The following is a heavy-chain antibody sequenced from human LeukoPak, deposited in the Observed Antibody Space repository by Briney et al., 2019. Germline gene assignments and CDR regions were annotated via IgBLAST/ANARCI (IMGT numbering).Heavy chain of an antibody. Sequence: SETLSLTCTVSGGSISSSSYYWSWIRQPPGKGLEWIGEINHSGSTNYNPSLKSRVTISVNTSKNQFSLKLSSVTAADTAVYYCARRSPKSALLVRRVYYYMDVWGKGTTVTISS. CDR3: ARRSPKSALLVRRVYYYMDV. J-gene: IGHJ6*03. V-gene: IGHV4-39*07. CDR2: INHSGST. D-gene: IGHD6-13*01. CDR1: GGSISSSSYY.